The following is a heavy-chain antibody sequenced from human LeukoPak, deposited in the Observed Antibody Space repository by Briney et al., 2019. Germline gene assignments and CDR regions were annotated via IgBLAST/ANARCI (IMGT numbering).Heavy chain of an antibody. D-gene: IGHD3-22*01. CDR1: GGSISSGGYY. Sequence: PSETLSLTCTVSGGSISSGGYYWSWIRQHPGKGLEWIGYIYYSGSTYYNPSLKSRVTISVDTSKNQFSLKLSSVTAADTAVYYCATMIVVPYYFDYWGQGTLVTVSS. CDR2: IYYSGST. J-gene: IGHJ4*02. CDR3: ATMIVVPYYFDY. V-gene: IGHV4-31*03.